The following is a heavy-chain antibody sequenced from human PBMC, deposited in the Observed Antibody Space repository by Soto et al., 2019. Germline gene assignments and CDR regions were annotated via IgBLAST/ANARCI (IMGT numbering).Heavy chain of an antibody. CDR1: GFTFTRNW. J-gene: IGHJ1*01. CDR2: INSEGSDA. D-gene: IGHD1-7*01. V-gene: IGHV3-74*01. Sequence: GGSLRLSCAASGFTFTRNWMHWVRQAPGKGLVWVARINSEGSDASYADSVKSRFTISRDNAKNTLSLEMNSLRAEDTALYYCARDYWNSFDWGQGTLVTVSS. CDR3: ARDYWNSFD.